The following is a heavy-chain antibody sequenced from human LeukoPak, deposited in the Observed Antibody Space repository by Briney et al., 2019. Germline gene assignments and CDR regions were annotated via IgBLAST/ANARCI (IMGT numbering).Heavy chain of an antibody. Sequence: GGSLRLSRAASGFTFSSYAMSWVRQPPGKGLEWVSATSGSGGSTYYADSVKGRFTISRDNSKNTLYLQMNSLRAEDTAVYYCAKDQAGYYGSSRGPFDYWGQGTLVTVSS. D-gene: IGHD3-10*01. CDR3: AKDQAGYYGSSRGPFDY. CDR1: GFTFSSYA. J-gene: IGHJ4*02. CDR2: TSGSGGST. V-gene: IGHV3-23*01.